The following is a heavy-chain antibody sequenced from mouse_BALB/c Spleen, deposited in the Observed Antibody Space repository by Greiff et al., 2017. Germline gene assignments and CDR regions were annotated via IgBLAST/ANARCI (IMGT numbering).Heavy chain of an antibody. V-gene: IGHV1-7*01. CDR1: GYTFTSYW. J-gene: IGHJ2*01. CDR2: INPSTGYT. CDR3: ARDHYFDY. Sequence: QVQLQQSGAELAKPGASVKMSCKASGYTFTSYWMHWVKQRPGQGLEWIGYINPSTGYTEYNQKFKDKATLTADKSSSTAYMQLSSLTSEDSAVYYCARDHYFDYWGQGTTLTVSS.